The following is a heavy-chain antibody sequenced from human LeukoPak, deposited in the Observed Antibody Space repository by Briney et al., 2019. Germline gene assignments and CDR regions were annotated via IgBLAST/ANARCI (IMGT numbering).Heavy chain of an antibody. D-gene: IGHD4/OR15-4a*01. J-gene: IGHJ4*02. CDR2: IYYDGST. CDR1: GGSIRGNGYY. V-gene: IGHV4-39*02. Sequence: SETLSLTCTVSGGSIRGNGYYWGWIRQAPGKGLEWIGSIYYDGSTYYNPSLKSRVTISVDTPKNYFSLKLSSVTAADTAVYYCASSVWWPYYFDYWGQGTLVTASS. CDR3: ASSVWWPYYFDY.